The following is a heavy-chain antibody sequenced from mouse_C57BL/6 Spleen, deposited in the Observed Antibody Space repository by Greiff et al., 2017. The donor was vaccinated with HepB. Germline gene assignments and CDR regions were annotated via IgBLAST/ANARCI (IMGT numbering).Heavy chain of an antibody. D-gene: IGHD1-1*01. Sequence: EVKLVESGGGLVQPGGSLSLSCAASGFTFTDYYMSWVRQPPGKALEWLGFIRNKANGYTTEYSASVKGRFTISRDNSQSILYLQMNALRAEDSATYYCARGSSLFDYWGQGTTLTVSS. CDR2: IRNKANGYTT. J-gene: IGHJ2*01. CDR3: ARGSSLFDY. V-gene: IGHV7-3*01. CDR1: GFTFTDYY.